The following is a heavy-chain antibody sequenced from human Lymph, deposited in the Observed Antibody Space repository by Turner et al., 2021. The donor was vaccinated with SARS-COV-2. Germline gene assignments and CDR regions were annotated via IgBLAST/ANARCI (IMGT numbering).Heavy chain of an antibody. CDR3: AKDRVVPPAIWNYYYYYGMDV. CDR1: GFTFSIYG. J-gene: IGHJ6*02. CDR2: ISGSGGST. V-gene: IGHV3-23*01. D-gene: IGHD2-2*02. Sequence: EVQLLESGGGLVQPGGSLRLSCAASGFTFSIYGMSWVRQAPGKGLEWVSVISGSGGSTYYADSVKGRFTISRDNSKNTLYLQMNSLRAEDTAVYYCAKDRVVPPAIWNYYYYYGMDVWGQGTTVTVSS.